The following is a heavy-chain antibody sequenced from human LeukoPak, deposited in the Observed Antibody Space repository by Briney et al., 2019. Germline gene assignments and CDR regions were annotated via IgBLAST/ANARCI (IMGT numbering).Heavy chain of an antibody. Sequence: SETLFLTCTVSGGSISGYYWTWIRQPPGKGLEWIGQIYYNGKADYNPSLKSRVTISIDTSKNQFSLKLSSVTTADTAVYYCARDLVTVTKGFDIWGLGTMVSVSS. J-gene: IGHJ3*02. CDR3: ARDLVTVTKGFDI. CDR1: GGSISGYY. CDR2: IYYNGKA. V-gene: IGHV4-59*01. D-gene: IGHD4-17*01.